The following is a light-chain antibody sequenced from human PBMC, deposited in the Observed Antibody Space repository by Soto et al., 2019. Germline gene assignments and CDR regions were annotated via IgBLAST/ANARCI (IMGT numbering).Light chain of an antibody. V-gene: IGLV2-14*01. CDR1: SSDVGGYDS. J-gene: IGLJ1*01. CDR2: DVS. Sequence: QSALTQPASVSGSPGQSITISCTGTSSDVGGYDSVSWYRQHPGNAPKLIIYDVSYRPSGVSNRFSASKSGNTASLTISGLQAEDEADYYCSSYSSGTKGVFGTGTKLTVL. CDR3: SSYSSGTKGV.